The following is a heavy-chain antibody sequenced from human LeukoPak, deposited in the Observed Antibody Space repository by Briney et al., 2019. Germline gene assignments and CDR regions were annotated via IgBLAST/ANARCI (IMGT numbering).Heavy chain of an antibody. D-gene: IGHD3-10*01. CDR2: IYTSGST. Sequence: PSETLSLTCTVSGGSISSGSYYWSWIRQPAGKGLEWIGRIYTSGSTNYNPSLKSRVTISVDTSKNQFSLKLSSVTAADTAMYYCARDYYGSGSFSYYMDVWGKGTTVTISS. CDR1: GGSISSGSYY. CDR3: ARDYYGSGSFSYYMDV. J-gene: IGHJ6*03. V-gene: IGHV4-61*02.